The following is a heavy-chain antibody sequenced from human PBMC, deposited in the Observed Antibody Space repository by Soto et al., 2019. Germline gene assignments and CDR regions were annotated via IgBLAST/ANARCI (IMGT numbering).Heavy chain of an antibody. D-gene: IGHD1-26*01. Sequence: PGGSLRLSCAASGFTFSSFTMNWVRQASGKGLEWVSAISYSGDTTHYADSVKGRFTISRDNSKDTLYLQMSSLRVEDTAVYYCAKFASVSYPYYFDYWGQGTLVTVSS. J-gene: IGHJ4*02. CDR3: AKFASVSYPYYFDY. CDR2: ISYSGDTT. V-gene: IGHV3-23*01. CDR1: GFTFSSFT.